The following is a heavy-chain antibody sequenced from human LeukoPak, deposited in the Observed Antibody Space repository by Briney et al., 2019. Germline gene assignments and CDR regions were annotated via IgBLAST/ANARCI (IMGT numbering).Heavy chain of an antibody. V-gene: IGHV3-74*01. D-gene: IGHD5-12*01. Sequence: GGSLRLSCAASGFTFSSDWMHWVRQAPGKGLVWVSRINSDGSSTSYADSVKGRFTISRDNAKNTLYLQMNSLRAEDTAVYYCASGYTYYYYYMDVWGKGTTVTVSS. CDR2: INSDGSST. CDR3: ASGYTYYYYYMDV. CDR1: GFTFSSDW. J-gene: IGHJ6*03.